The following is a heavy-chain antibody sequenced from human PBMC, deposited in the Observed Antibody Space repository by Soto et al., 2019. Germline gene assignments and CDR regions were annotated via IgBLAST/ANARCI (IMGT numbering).Heavy chain of an antibody. V-gene: IGHV4-39*01. CDR1: GGSVTSTNYY. J-gene: IGHJ4*02. Sequence: QVQLQESGPGLVKPSETLSLTCTVSGGSVTSTNYYWGWIRQPPGQGLEWIGSIHYSGTTYYNPSRKSRVTIXXDXSRXQFSLKLTSVTAADTAMYFCGRTYYDDTSGPTFDYWGQGALVTVSS. CDR3: GRTYYDDTSGPTFDY. CDR2: IHYSGTT. D-gene: IGHD3-22*01.